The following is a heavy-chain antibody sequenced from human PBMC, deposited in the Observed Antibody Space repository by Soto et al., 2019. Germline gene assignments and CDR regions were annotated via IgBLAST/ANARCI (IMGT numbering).Heavy chain of an antibody. J-gene: IGHJ6*02. CDR1: GDSVTSVSDY. CDR2: IYYSGSA. D-gene: IGHD3-10*01. V-gene: IGHV4-61*01. CDR3: ARGVGFGYYYYHMDL. Sequence: SETLSLTCTVSGDSVTSVSDYWSWIRQPPGRGLEWIGYIYYSGSADYNPSLGSRVTISIDTSKNQFSLKLTSVTAADTAVYYCARGVGFGYYYYHMDLWGQGTTVTVSS.